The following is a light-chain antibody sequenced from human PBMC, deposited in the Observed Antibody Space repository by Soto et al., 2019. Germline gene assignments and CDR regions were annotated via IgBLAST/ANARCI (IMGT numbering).Light chain of an antibody. CDR3: QQYNNWWT. Sequence: EIVMTQSPATLSVSPGERATLSGRASQSVSSNLAWYQQKPGQAPRLLIYGASTRATGIPARFSGSGSGTEFTLTISSLQCEDFAVYYCQQYNNWWTFGQGTKVEIK. CDR1: QSVSSN. V-gene: IGKV3-15*01. J-gene: IGKJ1*01. CDR2: GAS.